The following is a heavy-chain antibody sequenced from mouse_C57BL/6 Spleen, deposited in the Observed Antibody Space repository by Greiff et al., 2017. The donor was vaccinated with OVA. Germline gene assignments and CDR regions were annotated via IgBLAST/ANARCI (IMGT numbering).Heavy chain of an antibody. CDR3: ASDWYFDV. J-gene: IGHJ1*03. CDR1: GFTFSSYA. CDR2: ISDGGSYT. Sequence: VKLMESGGGLVKPGGSLKLSCAASGFTFSSYAMSWVRQTPEKRLEWVATISDGGSYTYYPDNVKGRFTISRDNAKNNLYLQMSHLKSEDTAMYYCASDWYFDVWGTGTTVTVSS. V-gene: IGHV5-4*03.